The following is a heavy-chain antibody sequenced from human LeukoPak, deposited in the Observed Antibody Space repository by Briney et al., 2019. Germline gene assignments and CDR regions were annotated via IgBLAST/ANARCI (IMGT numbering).Heavy chain of an antibody. Sequence: GGSLRLSCAVSGFTFSGFWMSWSRQAPGKGLEWVASINSDGSEGYYADVVKGRFTISRDNAKNSLYLQINSLRAEDTAVYYCARESFGHDYGDIEYFQHWGQGTLVTVSS. CDR3: ARESFGHDYGDIEYFQH. CDR1: GFTFSGFW. CDR2: INSDGSEG. D-gene: IGHD4-17*01. V-gene: IGHV3-7*03. J-gene: IGHJ1*01.